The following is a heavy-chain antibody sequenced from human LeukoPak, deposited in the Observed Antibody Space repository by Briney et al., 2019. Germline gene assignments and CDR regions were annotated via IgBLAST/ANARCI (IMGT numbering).Heavy chain of an antibody. Sequence: GGSLRLSCAASGFTFSSYFWMHWVRQAPGKGLVWVSRIRSDGGSSTYADSVKGRFTISRDNAKNTLYLQMNTLRAEDMAVYYCVRDLDLGGYSSFVSWGQGTLVTVSS. CDR2: IRSDGGSS. CDR3: VRDLDLGGYSSFVS. D-gene: IGHD4-23*01. CDR1: GFTFSSYFW. V-gene: IGHV3-74*01. J-gene: IGHJ4*02.